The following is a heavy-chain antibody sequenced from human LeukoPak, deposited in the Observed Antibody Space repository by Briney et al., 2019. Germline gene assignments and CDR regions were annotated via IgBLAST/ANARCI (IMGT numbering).Heavy chain of an antibody. CDR2: IIPILGIA. CDR1: GGTFSSYA. CDR3: ARDRVLGDDTRGYYFDY. Sequence: SVKASCKASGGTFSSYAISWVRQAPGQGLEWMGRIIPILGIANYAQKFQGRVTITADKSTSTAYMELSSLRSEDTAAYYCARDRVLGDDTRGYYFDYWGQGTLVTVSS. D-gene: IGHD2-8*02. V-gene: IGHV1-69*04. J-gene: IGHJ4*02.